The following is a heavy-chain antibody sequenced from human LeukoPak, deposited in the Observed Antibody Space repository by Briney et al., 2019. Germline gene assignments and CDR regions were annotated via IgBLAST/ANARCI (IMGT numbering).Heavy chain of an antibody. V-gene: IGHV3-23*01. CDR2: ISGSGGST. CDR1: GFTFRSYA. CDR3: AKGSAGTFDY. D-gene: IGHD6-13*01. J-gene: IGHJ4*02. Sequence: GGSLRLSCAASGFTFRSYAMRGVRQATGKGLEWVAAISGSGGSTYYADSVKGRFTISRDKSKNTLYLQMNSLRAEDTAVYYCAKGSAGTFDYGGQGTLVTVSS.